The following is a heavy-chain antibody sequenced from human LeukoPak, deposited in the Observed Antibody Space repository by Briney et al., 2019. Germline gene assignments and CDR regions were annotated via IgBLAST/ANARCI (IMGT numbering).Heavy chain of an antibody. Sequence: GSLRLSCAASGFTLSSYSMNWVRQAPGKGLEWVSYISSSSSTIYYADSVKGRFTISRDNAKNSLYLQVNSLRAEDTAVYYCARVVGYYDSSGYYRDYWGQGTLVTASS. CDR3: ARVVGYYDSSGYYRDY. D-gene: IGHD3-22*01. CDR1: GFTLSSYS. V-gene: IGHV3-48*01. J-gene: IGHJ4*02. CDR2: ISSSSSTI.